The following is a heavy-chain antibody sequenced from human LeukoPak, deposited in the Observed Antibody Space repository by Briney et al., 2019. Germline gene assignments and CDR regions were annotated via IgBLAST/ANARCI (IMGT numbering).Heavy chain of an antibody. CDR2: IYSGGST. J-gene: IGHJ4*02. D-gene: IGHD3-9*01. Sequence: GGSLRLSCAVSGFTVSSNYMSWVRQAPGKGLEWVSVIYSGGSTYYADSVKGRFTISRDNSKNTLYLQMNSLRAEDTAVYYCARGHDNHQAFDYWGQGTLVTVSS. V-gene: IGHV3-53*01. CDR3: ARGHDNHQAFDY. CDR1: GFTVSSNY.